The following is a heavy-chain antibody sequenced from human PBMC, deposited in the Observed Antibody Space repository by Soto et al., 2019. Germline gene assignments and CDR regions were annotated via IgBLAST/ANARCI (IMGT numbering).Heavy chain of an antibody. CDR2: IDHSGST. J-gene: IGHJ4*02. D-gene: IGHD6-6*01. V-gene: IGHV4-34*01. CDR1: GGSFSGYY. CDR3: AGRTYAARLSY. Sequence: SETLSLTCAVYGGSFSGYYWTWIRQPPGKGLEWIGEIDHSGSTYYNPSLKSRVTMSVDTSKNQFSLKVSSVAAADAAVYYCAGRTYAARLSYWGQAPLVTVSS.